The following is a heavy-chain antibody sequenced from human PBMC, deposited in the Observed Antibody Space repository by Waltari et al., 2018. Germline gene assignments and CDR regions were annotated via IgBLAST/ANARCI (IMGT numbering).Heavy chain of an antibody. CDR3: ARPLSQQWLATGDAFDI. Sequence: QVQLVQSGAEVKKPGSSVKVSCKASGGTFSSYAISWVRQAPGQGLEWMGGIIPVFGTANYAQKVQGRGTITADESTSTADMELSSLRAEDTAVYYCARPLSQQWLATGDAFDIWGQGTMVTVSS. J-gene: IGHJ3*02. V-gene: IGHV1-69*12. CDR2: IIPVFGTA. CDR1: GGTFSSYA. D-gene: IGHD6-19*01.